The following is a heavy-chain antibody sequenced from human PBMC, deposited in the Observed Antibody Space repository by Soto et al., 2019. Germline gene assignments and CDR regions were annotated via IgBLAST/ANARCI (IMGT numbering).Heavy chain of an antibody. J-gene: IGHJ4*02. V-gene: IGHV3-53*02. CDR1: GFTVSSNY. D-gene: IGHD2-15*01. Sequence: EVQLVETGGGLIQPGGSLRLSCTASGFTVSSNYMSWVRQAPGKGLEWVSVIYSGGSTYYADSVKGRFTISRDNSKNTLFLQLICLRAEDTAVYYCAGVAGGREGPYDYWGQGTLVTVSS. CDR2: IYSGGST. CDR3: AGVAGGREGPYDY.